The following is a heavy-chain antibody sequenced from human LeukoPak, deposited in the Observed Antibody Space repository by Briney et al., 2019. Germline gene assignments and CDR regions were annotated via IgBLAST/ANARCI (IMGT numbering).Heavy chain of an antibody. J-gene: IGHJ4*02. V-gene: IGHV3-30*04. CDR3: ARTYYDFWSGYYTTGIGY. CDR2: ISYDGSNK. Sequence: EGSLRLSCAASGFTFSSYAMHWVRQAPGKGLEWVAVISYDGSNKYYADSVKGRFTISRDNSKNTLYLQMNSLRAEDTAVYYCARTYYDFWSGYYTTGIGYWGQGTLVTVSS. CDR1: GFTFSSYA. D-gene: IGHD3-3*01.